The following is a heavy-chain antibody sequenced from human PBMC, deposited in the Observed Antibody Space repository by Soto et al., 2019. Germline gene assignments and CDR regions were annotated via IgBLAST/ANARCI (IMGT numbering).Heavy chain of an antibody. CDR1: GFTFSSYG. CDR3: ARDRDSSGWLDY. CDR2: IWYDGSNK. D-gene: IGHD6-19*01. V-gene: IGHV3-33*01. Sequence: QVQLVESGGGVVQPGRSLRLSCAASGFTFSSYGMHWVRQAPGKGLEWVAVIWYDGSNKYYADSMKGRFTISRDNSKNTLYLQMNSLRAEDTAVYYCARDRDSSGWLDYWGQGTLVTVSS. J-gene: IGHJ4*02.